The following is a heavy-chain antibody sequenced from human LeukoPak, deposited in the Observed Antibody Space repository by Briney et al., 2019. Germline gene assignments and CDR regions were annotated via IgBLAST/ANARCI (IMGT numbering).Heavy chain of an antibody. CDR3: ARWPYSSSYYFDY. CDR2: ITSGTTYI. D-gene: IGHD6-6*01. Sequence: GGSLRLSCVASGFTFSDYNMNWVRQSPEKGLEWVSSITSGTTYIYYADSVRGRFTISRGNAKNSLYLQMNSLRAEDTAVYYCARWPYSSSYYFDYWGQGTLVTVSS. J-gene: IGHJ4*02. CDR1: GFTFSDYN. V-gene: IGHV3-21*01.